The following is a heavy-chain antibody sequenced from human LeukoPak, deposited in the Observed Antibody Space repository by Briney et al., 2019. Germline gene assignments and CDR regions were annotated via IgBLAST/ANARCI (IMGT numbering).Heavy chain of an antibody. CDR3: ARQDYDFWSGYYTSHWFDP. Sequence: GESLKISCKGSGYSFTSYWIGWVRQIPGKGLEWMGIIYPGDSDTRYSPSFQGQVTISADKSISTAYLQWSSLKASDTAMYYCARQDYDFWSGYYTSHWFDPWGQGTLVTVSS. CDR1: GYSFTSYW. V-gene: IGHV5-51*01. CDR2: IYPGDSDT. D-gene: IGHD3-3*01. J-gene: IGHJ5*02.